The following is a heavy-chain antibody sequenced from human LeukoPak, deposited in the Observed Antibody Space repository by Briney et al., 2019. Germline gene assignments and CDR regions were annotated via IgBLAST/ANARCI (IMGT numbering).Heavy chain of an antibody. CDR3: ARDLRRISEY. D-gene: IGHD1-14*01. CDR1: GFTFSSYA. J-gene: IGHJ4*02. CDR2: ISYDGSNK. V-gene: IGHV3-30-3*01. Sequence: GGSLRLSCAASGFTFSSYAMHWVRQAPGKGLEWVAVISYDGSNKYYADSVKGRFTISRDNARNSLYLQMNNLRAEDTAVYYCARDLRRISEYWGQGTLVTVSS.